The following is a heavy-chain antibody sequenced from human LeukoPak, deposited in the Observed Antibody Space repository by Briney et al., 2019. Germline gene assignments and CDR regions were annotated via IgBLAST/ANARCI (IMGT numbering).Heavy chain of an antibody. CDR3: AKDKFPPLIVAVTDAFDI. CDR1: GFTFSSYG. D-gene: IGHD3-22*01. CDR2: IWYDGSNK. V-gene: IGHV3-33*06. J-gene: IGHJ3*02. Sequence: GGSLRLSCAASGFTFSSYGMHWVRQAPGKGLEWVAVIWYDGSNKYYADSVKGRFTISRDNSKNTLYLQMNSLRAEDTAVYYCAKDKFPPLIVAVTDAFDIWGQGTMVTVSS.